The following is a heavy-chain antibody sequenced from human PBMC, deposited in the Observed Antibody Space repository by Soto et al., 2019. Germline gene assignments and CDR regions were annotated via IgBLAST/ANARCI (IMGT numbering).Heavy chain of an antibody. Sequence: PSETLSLTCSVSSGSISSNSYLWGWIRQPPGKGLEWIGAILYSGDTYYSESLKSRVTMSVDTAKNQFSLKLNSATAADTAVYYCARQGRNTKIVILRHYATDFWGQGTAVTVSS. J-gene: IGHJ6*02. CDR3: ARQGRNTKIVILRHYATDF. D-gene: IGHD3-22*01. V-gene: IGHV4-39*01. CDR2: ILYSGDT. CDR1: SGSISSNSYL.